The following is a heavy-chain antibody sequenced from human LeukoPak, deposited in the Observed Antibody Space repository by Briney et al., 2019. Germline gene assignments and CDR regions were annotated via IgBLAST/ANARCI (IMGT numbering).Heavy chain of an antibody. V-gene: IGHV3-23*01. CDR1: GFTFSSYA. CDR2: ISGSGGST. D-gene: IGHD7-27*01. CDR3: AKDDVPSNWGALGLFDY. J-gene: IGHJ4*02. Sequence: GGSLRLSCAASGFTFSSYAMSWVRQAPGKGLEWVSAISGSGGSTYYADSVKGRFTISRDNSKNTLYLQMNSLRAEDTAVYYCAKDDVPSNWGALGLFDYWGQGTLVTVSS.